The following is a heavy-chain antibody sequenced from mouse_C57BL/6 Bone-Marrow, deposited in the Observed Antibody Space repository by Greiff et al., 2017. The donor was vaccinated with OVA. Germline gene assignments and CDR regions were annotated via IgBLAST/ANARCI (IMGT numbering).Heavy chain of an antibody. CDR3: AIEGGYHYAMDY. CDR2: IHPSDSDT. J-gene: IGHJ4*01. D-gene: IGHD1-1*02. Sequence: QVHVKQPGAELVKPGASVKVSCKASGYTFTSYWMHWVKQRPGQGLEWIGRIHPSDSDTNYNQKFKGKATLTVDKSSSTAYMQLSSLTSEDSAVDYCAIEGGYHYAMDYWGQGTSVTVSS. CDR1: GYTFTSYW. V-gene: IGHV1-74*01.